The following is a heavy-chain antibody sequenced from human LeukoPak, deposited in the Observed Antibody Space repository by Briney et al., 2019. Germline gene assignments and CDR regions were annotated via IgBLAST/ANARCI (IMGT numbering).Heavy chain of an antibody. Sequence: ASVKVSCKASGYTFTGYYMHWVRQAPGQGLEWMGWINPNSGGTNYAQKFQGRVTMTRDTSISTAYMELSRLRSDDTAVYYCARGLYYEQQRVTDSGWFDPWGQGTLVTVSS. CDR1: GYTFTGYY. D-gene: IGHD6-13*01. J-gene: IGHJ5*02. V-gene: IGHV1-2*02. CDR3: ARGLYYEQQRVTDSGWFDP. CDR2: INPNSGGT.